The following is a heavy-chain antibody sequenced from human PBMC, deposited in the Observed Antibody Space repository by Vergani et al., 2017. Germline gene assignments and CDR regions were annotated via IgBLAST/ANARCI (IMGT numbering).Heavy chain of an antibody. Sequence: EVQLLESGGGLVQPGGSLRLSCAASGFTFSSYAMSWVRQAPGKGLEWVSAISGSGGSTYYADSVKGRFTISRDNSKNTLYLQMNSLRAEDTALYYCAKDKARYCSGGSCGGIDYWGQGTLVTVSS. V-gene: IGHV3-23*01. CDR3: AKDKARYCSGGSCGGIDY. J-gene: IGHJ4*02. D-gene: IGHD2-15*01. CDR2: ISGSGGST. CDR1: GFTFSSYA.